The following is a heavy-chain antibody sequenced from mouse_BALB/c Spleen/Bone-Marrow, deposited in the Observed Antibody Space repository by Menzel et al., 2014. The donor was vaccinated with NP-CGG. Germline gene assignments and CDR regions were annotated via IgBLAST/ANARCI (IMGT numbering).Heavy chain of an antibody. CDR1: GFNIKDYY. J-gene: IGHJ4*01. V-gene: IGHV14-1*02. Sequence: EVKLMESGAELVRPGALVKLSCKASGFNIKDYYMHWVKQRPEQGLEWIGWIDPENGNTIYDPKFQGKASITADTSSNTAYQQLSSLTSEDTAVYYCARSTTATDYAMDYWGQGTSVTVSS. CDR2: IDPENGNT. D-gene: IGHD1-2*01. CDR3: ARSTTATDYAMDY.